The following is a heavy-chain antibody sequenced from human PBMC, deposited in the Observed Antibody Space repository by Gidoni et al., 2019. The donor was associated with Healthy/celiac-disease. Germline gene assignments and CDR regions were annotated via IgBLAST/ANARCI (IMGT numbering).Heavy chain of an antibody. D-gene: IGHD6-13*01. Sequence: VQLVESGGVVVQPGGSLRLSCAASGFTFDDYAFHWVRQATGKGLEWVSFFSWDGGSTYYADSVKGRFTIARDNSKNSLYLQMNSLRAEDTALYYCAKTRYSRSWYYFDYWGQGTLVTVSS. CDR3: AKTRYSRSWYYFDY. CDR1: GFTFDDYA. V-gene: IGHV3-43D*04. CDR2: FSWDGGST. J-gene: IGHJ4*02.